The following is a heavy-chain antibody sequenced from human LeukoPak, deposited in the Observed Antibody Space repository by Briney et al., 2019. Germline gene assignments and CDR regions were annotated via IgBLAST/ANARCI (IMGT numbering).Heavy chain of an antibody. CDR2: MSYSGIT. CDR3: ARRDYGDCGGAFDI. CDR1: GGSISSYY. V-gene: IGHV4-59*08. Sequence: SETLSLTCTVSGGSISSYYWSWIRQPPGKGLEWIGYMSYSGITNYNPSLKSRVIISLDTSKNQFSLKLTSVTAADTAVYYCARRDYGDCGGAFDIWGQGTMVTVSS. D-gene: IGHD4-17*01. J-gene: IGHJ3*02.